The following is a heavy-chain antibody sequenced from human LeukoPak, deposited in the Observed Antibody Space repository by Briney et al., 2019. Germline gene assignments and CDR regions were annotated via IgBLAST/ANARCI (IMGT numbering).Heavy chain of an antibody. CDR2: ISDSSTYT. V-gene: IGHV3-11*03. CDR3: AKSYSSSPVHKNWFGP. Sequence: PGGSLRLSCAVSGFTFSDYYMSWIRQAPGKGLEWVSYISDSSTYTNYADSVRGRFTISRDNAKNSLFLQMNNLRAEDTAIYYCAKSYSSSPVHKNWFGPWGQGTRVTVSS. J-gene: IGHJ5*02. CDR1: GFTFSDYY. D-gene: IGHD6-13*01.